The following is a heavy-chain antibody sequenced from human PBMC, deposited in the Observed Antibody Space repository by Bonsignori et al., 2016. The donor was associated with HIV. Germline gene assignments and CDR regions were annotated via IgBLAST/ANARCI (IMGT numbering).Heavy chain of an antibody. Sequence: WIRQPPGKGLEWVGSIYHAGVTHYNPSLESRVSISIDTSKNQFSLKLRSVTAADTAVYYCARLADSGSLRLYYYYYMDVWGKGTTVTVSS. CDR2: IYHAGVT. D-gene: IGHD5/OR15-5a*01. J-gene: IGHJ6*03. V-gene: IGHV4-38-2*01. CDR3: ARLADSGSLRLYYYYYMDV.